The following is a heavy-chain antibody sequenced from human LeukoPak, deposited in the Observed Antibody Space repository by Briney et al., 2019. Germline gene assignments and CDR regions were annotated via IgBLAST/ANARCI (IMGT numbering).Heavy chain of an antibody. CDR3: AKDSVGGTYLDF. Sequence: GSLRLSCAASGFTFSSYGMHWVRQAPGKGLEWVTFIPYDGSSKYYADSVKGRFTISRDNSKNTLYLQMHSLRAEDMAVYYCAKDSVGGTYLDFWGQGTLVTVSS. CDR2: IPYDGSSK. J-gene: IGHJ4*02. V-gene: IGHV3-30*02. D-gene: IGHD1-26*01. CDR1: GFTFSSYG.